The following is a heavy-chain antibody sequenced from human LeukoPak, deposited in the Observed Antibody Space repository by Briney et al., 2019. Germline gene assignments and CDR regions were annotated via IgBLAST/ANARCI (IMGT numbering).Heavy chain of an antibody. V-gene: IGHV3-64D*06. J-gene: IGHJ4*02. CDR2: ISSNRDNT. CDR3: VRGTGY. CDR1: GFIFSTYV. Sequence: GGSLRLSCSVSGFIFSTYVMHWVRQAPGKGLEYVSAISSNRDNTYYADSVKGRFTISRDNSKNTLYLQMSSLRADDTAVYYCVRGTGYWGQGTLVTVSS.